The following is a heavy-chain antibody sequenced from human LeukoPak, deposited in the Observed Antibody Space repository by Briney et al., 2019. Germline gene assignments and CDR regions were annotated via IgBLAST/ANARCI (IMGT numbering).Heavy chain of an antibody. CDR2: IYSGGST. CDR3: ARVQAVAGWVAFSS. J-gene: IGHJ5*02. CDR1: GFTVSSNY. Sequence: PGGSLRLSCAASGFTVSSNYMSWVRQAPGKGLEWVSVIYSGGSTYYADSVKGRFTISRDNSKNTLYLQMNGLRAEDTAVYYCARVQAVAGWVAFSSWGQGTLVTVSS. D-gene: IGHD6-19*01. V-gene: IGHV3-53*01.